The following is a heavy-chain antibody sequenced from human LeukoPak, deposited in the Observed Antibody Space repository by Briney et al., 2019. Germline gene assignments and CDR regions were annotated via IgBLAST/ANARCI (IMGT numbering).Heavy chain of an antibody. J-gene: IGHJ6*02. V-gene: IGHV3-30*03. CDR3: ARTLVVVMYYGMDV. Sequence: PGGSLRLSCAASGFTFSSYGMRWVRQAPGKGLEWVAVISYDGSNKYYADSVKGRFTISRDNSKNTLYLQMNSLRAEDTAVYYCARTLVVVMYYGMDVWGQGTTVTVSS. CDR1: GFTFSSYG. CDR2: ISYDGSNK. D-gene: IGHD3-22*01.